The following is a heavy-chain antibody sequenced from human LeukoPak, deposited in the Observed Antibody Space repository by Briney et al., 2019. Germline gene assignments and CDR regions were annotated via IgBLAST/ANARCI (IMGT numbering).Heavy chain of an antibody. CDR2: IYISGST. D-gene: IGHD1-1*01. V-gene: IGHV4-4*07. CDR3: ARDRGTWNDDGFDY. J-gene: IGHJ4*02. CDR1: GGSISSYY. Sequence: NTSETLSLTCTVSGGSISSYYWSWIRQPAGKGLEWIGRIYISGSTNYNPPLKSRVTMSVDTSKNQFSLKLSSVTAADTAVYYCARDRGTWNDDGFDYWGQGTLVTVSS.